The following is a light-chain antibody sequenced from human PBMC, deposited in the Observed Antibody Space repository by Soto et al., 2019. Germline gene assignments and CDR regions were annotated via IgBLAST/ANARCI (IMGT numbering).Light chain of an antibody. V-gene: IGKV1-5*03. CDR1: QSISSW. CDR3: QQYNSYWT. CDR2: KAS. Sequence: DIQMTQSPSTLSASVGDRVTITCRASQSISSWLAWYQQKPGKAPKLLIYKASSLESGVPSRFSGSGSVTDFTLTISSLQPGDFATYYCQQYNSYWTFGQGTMVEIK. J-gene: IGKJ1*01.